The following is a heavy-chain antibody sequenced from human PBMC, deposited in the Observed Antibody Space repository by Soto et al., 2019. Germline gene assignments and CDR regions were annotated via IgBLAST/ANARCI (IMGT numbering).Heavy chain of an antibody. CDR1: GYSFTSYW. CDR3: ARQVYYGSGSYYTGRFDP. J-gene: IGHJ5*02. CDR2: IYPGDSDT. V-gene: IGHV5-51*01. Sequence: PGESLKISCKGPGYSFTSYWIGWVRQMPGKGLEWMGIIYPGDSDTRYSPSFQGQVTISADKSISTAYLQWSSLKASDTAMYYCARQVYYGSGSYYTGRFDPWGQGTLVTVSS. D-gene: IGHD3-10*01.